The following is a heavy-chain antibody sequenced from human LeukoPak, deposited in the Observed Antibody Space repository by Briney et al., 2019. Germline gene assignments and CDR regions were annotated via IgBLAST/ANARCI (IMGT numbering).Heavy chain of an antibody. CDR1: GFTFSSYE. V-gene: IGHV3-48*03. J-gene: IGHJ5*02. CDR3: ARDQSSSWYSRGWFDP. Sequence: GGSLRLSCAASGFTFSSYEMNWVRQAPGKGLEWVSYISSSGSTIYYADSVKGRFTISRDNSKNTLYLQMNSLRAEDTAVYYCARDQSSSWYSRGWFDPWGQGTLVTVSS. D-gene: IGHD6-13*01. CDR2: ISSSGSTI.